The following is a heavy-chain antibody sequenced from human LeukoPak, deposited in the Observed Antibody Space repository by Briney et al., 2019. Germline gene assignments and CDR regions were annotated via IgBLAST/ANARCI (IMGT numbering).Heavy chain of an antibody. CDR1: GYTFNNYA. CDR3: ASPLSGSGSYYDAFDI. Sequence: GASVKVSCKASGYTFNNYAMNWVRQAPGQGLEWMGWIGLNNGNTNYVQKLQGRVTLTTDTSTSTVYMELRSLRSDDTAIYYCASPLSGSGSYYDAFDIWGQGTMVTVSS. D-gene: IGHD1-26*01. J-gene: IGHJ3*02. V-gene: IGHV1-18*04. CDR2: IGLNNGNT.